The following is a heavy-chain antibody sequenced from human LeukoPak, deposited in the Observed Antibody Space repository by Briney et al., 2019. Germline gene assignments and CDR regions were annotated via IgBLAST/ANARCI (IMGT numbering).Heavy chain of an antibody. Sequence: ASVKVSCKASGYTFTSYAMHWVRQAPGQRLEWMGWINAGNGNTKYSQEFQGRVTITRDTSASTAYMELSSLRSEDMAVYYCARGGSYEDRLDYWGQGTLVTVSS. D-gene: IGHD1-26*01. CDR3: ARGGSYEDRLDY. CDR1: GYTFTSYA. J-gene: IGHJ4*02. CDR2: INAGNGNT. V-gene: IGHV1-3*03.